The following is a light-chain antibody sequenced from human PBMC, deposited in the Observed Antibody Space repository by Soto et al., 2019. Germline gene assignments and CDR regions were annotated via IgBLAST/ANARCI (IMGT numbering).Light chain of an antibody. V-gene: IGLV1-40*01. J-gene: IGLJ2*01. CDR2: GNS. CDR3: QSYDSSLSGSQV. Sequence: QSVLTQPPSVSGAPGQRVTISCTGRSSNIGAGYAVHWYQQLPGTAPKLLIYGNSNRPSGVPDRFSGSKSGTSASLAITGLEAEDEADYYCQSYDSSLSGSQVFGGGTKVTVL. CDR1: SSNIGAGYA.